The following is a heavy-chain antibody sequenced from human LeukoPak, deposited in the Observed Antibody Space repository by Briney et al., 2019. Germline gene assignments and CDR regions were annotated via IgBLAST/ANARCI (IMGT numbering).Heavy chain of an antibody. CDR1: GYTFTGYY. J-gene: IGHJ4*02. Sequence: ASVKVSCKASGYTFTGYYMHWVRQAPGQGLEWMGWINPNSGGTNYAQKFQGRVTMTRDTSISTAYMELSRLRSDDTAVYYCATSIAARPSVDYWGQGTLVTVSS. V-gene: IGHV1-2*02. CDR2: INPNSGGT. D-gene: IGHD6-6*01. CDR3: ATSIAARPSVDY.